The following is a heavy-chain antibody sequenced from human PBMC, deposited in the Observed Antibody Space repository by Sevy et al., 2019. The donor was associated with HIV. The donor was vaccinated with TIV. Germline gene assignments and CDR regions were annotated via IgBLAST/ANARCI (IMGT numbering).Heavy chain of an antibody. CDR1: GYTFTSYG. CDR3: AGERSPVFAYYYYYGMDV. CDR2: ISAYNGNT. Sequence: ASVKVSCKASGYTFTSYGISWVRQAPGQGLEWMGWISAYNGNTNYAQKLQGRVTMTTDTSTSTAYMELRSLRSDDTAVDYCAGERSPVFAYYYYYGMDVWGQGTTVTVSS. J-gene: IGHJ6*02. V-gene: IGHV1-18*01. D-gene: IGHD3-3*01.